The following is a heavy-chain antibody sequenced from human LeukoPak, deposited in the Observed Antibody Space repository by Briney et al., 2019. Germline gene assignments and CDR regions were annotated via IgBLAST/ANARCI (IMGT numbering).Heavy chain of an antibody. Sequence: SETLSLTCTVSGGSISSSSYYWGWIRQPPGKGLEWIGSIYYSGSTYYNPSLKSRVTIFVDTSKNQFSLKLSSVTAADTAVYYCVGTYYYGSGSLSLDYWGQGTLVTVSS. CDR1: GGSISSSSYY. CDR2: IYYSGST. CDR3: VGTYYYGSGSLSLDY. D-gene: IGHD3-10*01. J-gene: IGHJ4*02. V-gene: IGHV4-39*01.